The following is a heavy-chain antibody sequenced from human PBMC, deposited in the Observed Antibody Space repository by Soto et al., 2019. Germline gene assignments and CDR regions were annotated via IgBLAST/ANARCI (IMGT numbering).Heavy chain of an antibody. V-gene: IGHV3-30*18. J-gene: IGHJ6*02. CDR1: GFTFSSYG. D-gene: IGHD6-13*01. CDR3: AKDQGGSSSWYRRGRYYYYGMDV. Sequence: GGSLRLSCGASGFTFSSYGMHWVRQAPGKGLEWVAVISYDGSIVYYADSVKGRFTISRDNSKNALYLQMNSLRAEDTAVYYCAKDQGGSSSWYRRGRYYYYGMDVWGQGTTVTVSS. CDR2: ISYDGSIV.